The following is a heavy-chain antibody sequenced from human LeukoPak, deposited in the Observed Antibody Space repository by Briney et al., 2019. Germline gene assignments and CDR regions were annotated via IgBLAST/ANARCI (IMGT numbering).Heavy chain of an antibody. CDR3: AKDRQTGYTKISFDY. J-gene: IGHJ4*02. CDR1: GFTLSSYS. V-gene: IGHV3-21*01. CDR2: ISSSSSYI. D-gene: IGHD3-9*01. Sequence: GGSLRLSCAASGFTLSSYSMNWVRQAPGKGLEWVSSISSSSSYIYYADSVKGRFTISRDNAKNSLYLQMNSLRAEDTAVYYCAKDRQTGYTKISFDYWGQGTLVTVSS.